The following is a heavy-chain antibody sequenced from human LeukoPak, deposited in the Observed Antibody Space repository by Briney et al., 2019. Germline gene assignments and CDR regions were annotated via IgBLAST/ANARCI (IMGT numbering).Heavy chain of an antibody. V-gene: IGHV3-74*01. CDR1: GFTFSSYT. Sequence: GGSLRLSCAASGFTFSSYTMSWVRQAPGKGLVWVSRINSDGSSTYYADSVKGRFTISRDNAKNTLYLQMNSLRAEDTAVYNCAWSRDGYNYFVYWGQGTLVTVSS. CDR2: INSDGSST. CDR3: AWSRDGYNYFVY. D-gene: IGHD5-24*01. J-gene: IGHJ4*02.